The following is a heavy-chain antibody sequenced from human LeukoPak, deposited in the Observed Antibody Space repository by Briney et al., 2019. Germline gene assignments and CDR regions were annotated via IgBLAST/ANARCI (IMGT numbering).Heavy chain of an antibody. D-gene: IGHD2-8*01. CDR1: GFTFSGYG. CDR3: AKGVGYGGMDV. CDR2: ISYDGHNE. J-gene: IGHJ6*02. Sequence: GRSLRLSCAASGFTFSGYGMHWVRRAPGKGLEWVAVISYDGHNEYYADSVKGRFTISRDNSKNTVYVQMNSLRAEDTAVYYCAKGVGYGGMDVWGQGTTVTVSS. V-gene: IGHV3-30*18.